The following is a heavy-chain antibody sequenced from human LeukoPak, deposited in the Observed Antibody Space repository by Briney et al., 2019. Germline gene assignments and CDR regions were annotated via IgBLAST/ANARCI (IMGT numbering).Heavy chain of an antibody. CDR1: GFTFSSYS. CDR2: ISSSSSTI. J-gene: IGHJ3*02. Sequence: GGSLRLSCAASGFTFSSYSMNWVRQAPGKGLEWVSYISSSSSTIYYADSVKGRFTISRDNAKNSLYLQMNSLRDEDTAVYYCARDRSMTGPAAMRDDAFDIWGQGTMVTVSS. V-gene: IGHV3-48*02. D-gene: IGHD2-2*01. CDR3: ARDRSMTGPAAMRDDAFDI.